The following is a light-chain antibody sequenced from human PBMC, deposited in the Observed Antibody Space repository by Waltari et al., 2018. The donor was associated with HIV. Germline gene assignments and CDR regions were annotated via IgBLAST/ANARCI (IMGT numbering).Light chain of an antibody. CDR1: TGAVTSGHY. V-gene: IGLV7-46*01. J-gene: IGLJ3*02. Sequence: QAVVTQEPSLTVSPGGTVTLTCASSTGAVTSGHYPYWFQQKPGQVPMTLIYETSNKHSWTPARSSGSLRGGKAALTLSDAQPEDEADYDCLLSYSGVRVFGGGTKLTVL. CDR3: LLSYSGVRV. CDR2: ETS.